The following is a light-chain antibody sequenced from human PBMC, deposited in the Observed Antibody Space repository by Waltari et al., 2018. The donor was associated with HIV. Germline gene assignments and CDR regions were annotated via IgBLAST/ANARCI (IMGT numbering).Light chain of an antibody. CDR2: DNN. CDR1: RPNIGSNY. V-gene: IGLV1-51*01. J-gene: IGLJ1*01. CDR3: GTWDTSLGASFV. Sequence: QSVLTQPPSGSAAPGTEVTIPCPGSRPNIGSNYVIWHQQFPGAAPTLLIYDNNKRASGLPDRFAGSKSGTSATLGITGLQTGDEADYYCGTWDTSLGASFVFGTGTKVSVL.